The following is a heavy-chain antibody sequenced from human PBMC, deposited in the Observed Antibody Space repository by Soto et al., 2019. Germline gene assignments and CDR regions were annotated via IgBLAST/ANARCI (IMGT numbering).Heavy chain of an antibody. D-gene: IGHD2-2*01. CDR1: GGSISSSNW. Sequence: SETLSLTCAVSGGSISSSNWWSWVRQPPGKGLEWIGEIYHSGSTNYNPSLKSRVTISVDKSKNQFSLKLSSVTAADTAVYYCSGEVSALVPAAMDSATWFDPWGQGTLVTVSS. V-gene: IGHV4-4*02. CDR2: IYHSGST. CDR3: SGEVSALVPAAMDSATWFDP. J-gene: IGHJ5*02.